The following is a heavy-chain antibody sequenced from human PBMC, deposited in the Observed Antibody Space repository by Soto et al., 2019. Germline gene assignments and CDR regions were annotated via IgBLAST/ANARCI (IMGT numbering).Heavy chain of an antibody. CDR1: GYTFTGYY. D-gene: IGHD1-1*01. V-gene: IGHV1-2*04. CDR3: ARELGLEGYFYYYYGMDV. CDR2: INPNSGGT. J-gene: IGHJ6*02. Sequence: QVQLVQSGAEVKKPGASVKVSCKASGYTFTGYYMHWVRQAPGQGLEWMGWINPNSGGTNYAQKFQGWVTMTRDTSISTAYMELSRLRSDDTAVYYCARELGLEGYFYYYYGMDVWGQGTTVTVSS.